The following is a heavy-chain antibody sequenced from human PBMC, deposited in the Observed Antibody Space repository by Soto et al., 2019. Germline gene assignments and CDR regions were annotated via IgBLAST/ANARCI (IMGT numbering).Heavy chain of an antibody. CDR3: AHSTSGWYVGGDYYYYGMDV. CDR1: GFSLSTSRVG. D-gene: IGHD6-19*01. Sequence: QITLKESGPTLVKPTQTLTLTCTFSGFSLSTSRVGVGWIRQPPGKALEWLALIYWDDDKRYSPSPKSRLTITKDTSKNQVVLTMTNMDPVDTATYYCAHSTSGWYVGGDYYYYGMDVWGQGTTVTVSS. CDR2: IYWDDDK. J-gene: IGHJ6*02. V-gene: IGHV2-5*02.